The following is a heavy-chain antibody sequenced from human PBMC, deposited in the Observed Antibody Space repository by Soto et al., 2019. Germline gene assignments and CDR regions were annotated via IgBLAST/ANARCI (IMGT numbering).Heavy chain of an antibody. CDR1: GGTFSSYA. V-gene: IGHV1-69*13. D-gene: IGHD6-13*01. CDR2: IIPIFGTA. CDR3: ARVGYSSSWYQTKNWFDP. J-gene: IGHJ5*02. Sequence: SVKVSCKASGGTFSSYAISWVRQAPGQGLEWMGGIIPIFGTANYAQKFQGRVTITADESTSTAYMELSSLRSEDTAVYYCARVGYSSSWYQTKNWFDPWGQGTLVTVSS.